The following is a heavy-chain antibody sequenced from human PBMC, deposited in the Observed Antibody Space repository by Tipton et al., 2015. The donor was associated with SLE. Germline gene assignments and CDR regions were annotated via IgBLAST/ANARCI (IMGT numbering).Heavy chain of an antibody. CDR1: GGSISSSSYY. D-gene: IGHD2-15*01. J-gene: IGHJ4*02. CDR3: ARIYCSGGSCYPDY. CDR2: IYYSGST. Sequence: TLSLTCTVSGGSISSSSYYWGWIRQPPGKGLEWIGSIYYSGSTNYNPSLKSRVTISVDTSKNQFSLKLSSVTAADTAVYYCARIYCSGGSCYPDYWGQGTLVTVSS. V-gene: IGHV4-39*07.